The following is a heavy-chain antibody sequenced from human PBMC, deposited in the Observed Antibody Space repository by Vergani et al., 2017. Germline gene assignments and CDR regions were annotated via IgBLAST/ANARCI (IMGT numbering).Heavy chain of an antibody. Sequence: EVQLVESGGVVVQPGGSLRLSCAASGFTFDDYTMHWVRQAPGEGLEWVSLISWDGGSTYYADSVKGRFTISRDNSKNSLYLQMNSLRTEDTALYYCAKEDSGHGFDYWGQGTLVTVSS. J-gene: IGHJ4*02. V-gene: IGHV3-43*01. CDR1: GFTFDDYT. D-gene: IGHD5-12*01. CDR3: AKEDSGHGFDY. CDR2: ISWDGGST.